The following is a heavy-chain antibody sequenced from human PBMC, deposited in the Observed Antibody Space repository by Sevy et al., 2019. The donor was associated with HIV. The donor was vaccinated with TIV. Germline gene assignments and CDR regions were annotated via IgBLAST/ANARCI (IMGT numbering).Heavy chain of an antibody. J-gene: IGHJ6*03. V-gene: IGHV3-72*01. CDR2: IRNRPNSYTT. CDR1: GFTFSDHY. CDR3: VRGPNCGVGGCQQISPYCLDV. D-gene: IGHD2-15*01. Sequence: GGSLRLSCAASGFTFSDHYVDWVRQAPGKGLEWVGRIRNRPNSYTTEYAASVKGRFTISRDDSRNSGYQQMNSLKTQDSAVYYCVRGPNCGVGGCQQISPYCLDVWGKGATVTVSS.